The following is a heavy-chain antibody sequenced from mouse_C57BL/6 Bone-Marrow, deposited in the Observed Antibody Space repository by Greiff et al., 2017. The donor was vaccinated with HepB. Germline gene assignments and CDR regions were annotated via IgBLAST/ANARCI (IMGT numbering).Heavy chain of an antibody. CDR2: ISSGSSTI. D-gene: IGHD4-1*01. J-gene: IGHJ3*01. CDR3: ARQVNWAVFAY. CDR1: GFTFSDYG. V-gene: IGHV5-17*01. Sequence: VQLKESGGGLVKPGGSLKLSCAASGFTFSDYGMHWVRQAPEKGLEWVAYISSGSSTIYYADTVKGRFTISRDNAKTTLFLQMTSLRSEDTAMYYCARQVNWAVFAYWGQGTLVTVSA.